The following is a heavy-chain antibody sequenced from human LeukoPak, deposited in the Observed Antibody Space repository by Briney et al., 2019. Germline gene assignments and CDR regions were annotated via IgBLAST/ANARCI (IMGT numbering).Heavy chain of an antibody. CDR3: ARLYCTNGVCPYYFDY. CDR1: GYTFTGYY. V-gene: IGHV1-2*02. D-gene: IGHD2-8*01. J-gene: IGHJ4*02. Sequence: ASVKVSCKASGYTFTGYYMHWVRQAPGQGLEWMGWINPNSGGTNYAQKFQGRVTMTRDTSISTAYMELSRLRSDATAVYYCARLYCTNGVCPYYFDYWGQGTLVTVSS. CDR2: INPNSGGT.